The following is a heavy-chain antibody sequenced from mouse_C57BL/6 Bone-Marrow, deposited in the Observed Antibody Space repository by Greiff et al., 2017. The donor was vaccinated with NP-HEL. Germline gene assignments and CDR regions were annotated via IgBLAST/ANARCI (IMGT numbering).Heavy chain of an antibody. CDR1: GYTFTDYE. CDR2: IDPETDGT. V-gene: IGHV1-15*01. D-gene: IGHD2-3*01. J-gene: IGHJ1*03. Sequence: VQLQQSGAELVRPGASVTLSCKASGYTFTDYEMHWVKQTPVHGLEWIGAIDPETDGTAYNQKFKGKAILTADKSSSTAYMELRSLTSEDSAVYYCTRWLLLYFEVWGTGTTVTVSS. CDR3: TRWLLLYFEV.